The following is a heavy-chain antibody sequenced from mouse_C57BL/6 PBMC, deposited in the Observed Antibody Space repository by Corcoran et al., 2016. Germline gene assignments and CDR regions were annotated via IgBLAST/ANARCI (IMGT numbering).Heavy chain of an antibody. CDR3: ARGGSSYDYYAMDY. J-gene: IGHJ4*01. V-gene: IGHV9-3*01. Sequence: QIQLVQSGPELKKPGETVKISCKASGYTFTTYGMSWVKQAPGKGLKWMGWINTYSGVPTYADDFKGRFAFSLETSASTAYLQINNLKNEDTATYFCARGGSSYDYYAMDYWGQGTSVTDSS. D-gene: IGHD1-1*01. CDR1: GYTFTTYG. CDR2: INTYSGVP.